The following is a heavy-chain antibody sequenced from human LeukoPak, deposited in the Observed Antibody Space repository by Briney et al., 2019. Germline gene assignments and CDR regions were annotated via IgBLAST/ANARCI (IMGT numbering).Heavy chain of an antibody. Sequence: GASVKVSCKASGYTFTGYYMHWVRQAPGQGLEWMGWINPSSGGTNYAQKFQGRVTMTRDTSISTAYMELSRLRSDDTAVYYCASDPSITIFGVVIAYYFDYWGQGTLVTVSS. V-gene: IGHV1-2*02. J-gene: IGHJ4*02. CDR3: ASDPSITIFGVVIAYYFDY. CDR1: GYTFTGYY. CDR2: INPSSGGT. D-gene: IGHD3-3*01.